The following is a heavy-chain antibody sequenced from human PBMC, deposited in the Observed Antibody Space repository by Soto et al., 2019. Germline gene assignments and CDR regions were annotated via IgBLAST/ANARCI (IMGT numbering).Heavy chain of an antibody. D-gene: IGHD2-2*01. Sequence: GGSLRLSCTASGFTFSSYAMSWVRQAPGKGLEWVSTITGSGHITYYADSVKGRFTFSRDNSKNTLYLQMNSLRAEDTAVYYCARSGTSFDIGYWGQGTLVTVSS. J-gene: IGHJ4*02. V-gene: IGHV3-23*01. CDR3: ARSGTSFDIGY. CDR1: GFTFSSYA. CDR2: ITGSGHIT.